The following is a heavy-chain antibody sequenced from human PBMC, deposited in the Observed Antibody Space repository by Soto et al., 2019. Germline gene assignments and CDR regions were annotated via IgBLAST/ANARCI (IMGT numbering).Heavy chain of an antibody. V-gene: IGHV3-23*01. Sequence: GGSLRLSCAASGFTFSSYAMSWVRQAPGKGLEWVSAISGSGGSTYYADSVKGRFTISRDNSKNTLYLQMNSLRAEDTAVYYRAKAHGSGRGYYYGMDVWGQGTTVTVSS. J-gene: IGHJ6*02. CDR1: GFTFSSYA. D-gene: IGHD3-10*01. CDR3: AKAHGSGRGYYYGMDV. CDR2: ISGSGGST.